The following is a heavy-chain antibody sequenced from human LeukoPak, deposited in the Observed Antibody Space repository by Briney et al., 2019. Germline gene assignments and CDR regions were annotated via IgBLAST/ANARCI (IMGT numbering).Heavy chain of an antibody. D-gene: IGHD3-22*01. CDR3: AKFGGYITDAFDI. CDR1: GITFSSYA. J-gene: IGHJ3*02. V-gene: IGHV3-23*01. Sequence: PSGGSLRLSCAASGITFSSYAMSWVRQAPGKGLEWVSAISGSGGSTYYADSVRGRFTISRDNSKNTLYLQMNSLRAEDTAVYYCAKFGGYITDAFDIWGQGTMVTVSS. CDR2: ISGSGGST.